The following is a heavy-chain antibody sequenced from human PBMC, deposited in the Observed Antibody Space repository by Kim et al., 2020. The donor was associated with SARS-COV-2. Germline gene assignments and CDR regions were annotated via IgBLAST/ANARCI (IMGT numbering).Heavy chain of an antibody. CDR3: ARTVYSYSPFWSTSHYYGMDV. Sequence: ASVKVSCKASGYTFTSYYMHWVRQAPGQGLEWMGIINPSGGSTSYAQKFQGRVTMTRDTSTSTVYMELSSLRSEDTAVYYCARTVYSYSPFWSTSHYYGMDVWGQGTTVTVSS. CDR1: GYTFTSYY. V-gene: IGHV1-46*01. CDR2: INPSGGST. D-gene: IGHD2-15*01. J-gene: IGHJ6*02.